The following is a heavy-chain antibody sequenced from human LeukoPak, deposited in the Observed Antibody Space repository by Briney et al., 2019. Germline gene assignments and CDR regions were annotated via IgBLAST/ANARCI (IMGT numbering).Heavy chain of an antibody. D-gene: IGHD3-22*01. Sequence: PSETLSLTCTVSGGSISSGGYYWSWIRQHPGTGLEWIGYIYYSGSTYYNPSLKSRVTISVDTSKNQFSLKLSSVTAADTAVYYCARDGISGYYPGHFDYWGQGTLVTVSS. CDR2: IYYSGST. CDR1: GGSISSGGYY. J-gene: IGHJ4*02. V-gene: IGHV4-31*03. CDR3: ARDGISGYYPGHFDY.